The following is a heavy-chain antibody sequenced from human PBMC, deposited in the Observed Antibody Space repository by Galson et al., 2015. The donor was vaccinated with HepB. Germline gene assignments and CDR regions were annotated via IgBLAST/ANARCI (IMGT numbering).Heavy chain of an antibody. V-gene: IGHV1-18*01. J-gene: IGHJ4*02. CDR2: ISTYNGNT. CDR3: AIVDTGIPMDY. CDR1: GYTFISYG. D-gene: IGHD5-18*01. Sequence: SVKVSCKASGYTFISYGITWVRQAPGQGLEWVGWISTYNGNTNYAQKLQGRVTMTTDTSTSTAYLGLRSLRYDDTAVYYCAIVDTGIPMDYWGQGTLVTVSS.